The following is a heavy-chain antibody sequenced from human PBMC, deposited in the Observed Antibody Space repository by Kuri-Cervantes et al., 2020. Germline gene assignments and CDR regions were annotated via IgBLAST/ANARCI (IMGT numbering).Heavy chain of an antibody. CDR3: ASSSGWLLLREGDPFGY. D-gene: IGHD3-22*01. V-gene: IGHV4-61*01. CDR2: IYYSGST. Sequence: GSLRLSCTVSGGSVSSGSYYWSWIRQPPGKGLEWIGYIYYSGSTNYNPSLKSRVTISVDTSKNQFSLKLSSVTAADTAVYYCASSSGWLLLREGDPFGYWGQGTLVTVSS. CDR1: GGSVSSGSYY. J-gene: IGHJ4*02.